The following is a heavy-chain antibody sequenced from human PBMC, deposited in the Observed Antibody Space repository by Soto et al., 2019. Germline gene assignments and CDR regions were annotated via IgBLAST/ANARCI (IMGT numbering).Heavy chain of an antibody. J-gene: IGHJ4*02. CDR1: GYTFTGYY. CDR3: ARDGGYSGYSLYYFDY. V-gene: IGHV1-2*04. CDR2: INPNSGGT. D-gene: IGHD5-12*01. Sequence: GASVKVSCKASGYTFTGYYMHWVRQAPGQGLEWMGWINPNSGGTNYAQKFQGWVTMTRDTSFSTAYMELSRLRSDDTAVYYCARDGGYSGYSLYYFDYWGQGTLVTVSS.